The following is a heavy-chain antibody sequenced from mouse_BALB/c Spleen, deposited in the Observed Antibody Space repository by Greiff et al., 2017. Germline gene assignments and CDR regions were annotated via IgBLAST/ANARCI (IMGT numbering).Heavy chain of an antibody. CDR2: ISSGGSYT. V-gene: IGHV5-6*01. D-gene: IGHD4-1*01. CDR3: ARHTGTAMDY. Sequence: EVMLVESGGDLVKPGGSLKLSCAASGFTFSSYGMSWVRQTPDKRLEWVATISSGGSYTYYPDSVKGRFTISRDNAKNTLYLQMSSLKSEDTAMYYCARHTGTAMDYWGQGTSVTVSS. CDR1: GFTFSSYG. J-gene: IGHJ4*01.